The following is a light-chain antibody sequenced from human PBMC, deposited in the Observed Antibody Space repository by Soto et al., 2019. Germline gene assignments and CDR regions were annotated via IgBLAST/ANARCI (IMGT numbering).Light chain of an antibody. Sequence: DIQMTQSPSTLSASVGDKVTITCRASQTISFWLAWYQQKPGKAPKLLIYDASSLESGGPSRFRGSGSGTEFTLTISSLQPEDFATYYCLQDYDYPRTFGQGTKVELK. CDR2: DAS. CDR3: LQDYDYPRT. CDR1: QTISFW. J-gene: IGKJ1*01. V-gene: IGKV1-5*01.